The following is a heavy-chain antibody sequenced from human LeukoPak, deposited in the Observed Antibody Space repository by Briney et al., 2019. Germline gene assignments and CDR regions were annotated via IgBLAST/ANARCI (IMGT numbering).Heavy chain of an antibody. CDR2: ISAKNGNT. D-gene: IGHD6-25*01. CDR3: AREAIAAGKNFDY. CDR1: GYTFSSFG. J-gene: IGHJ4*02. V-gene: IGHV1-18*01. Sequence: ASVKVSCKASGYTFSSFGITWVRQAPGQGLEWMGWISAKNGNTKYAQKLQGRVSMTTDTSTSTAYMELRSLRSDDTAVYYCAREAIAAGKNFDYWGQGTQVTVSS.